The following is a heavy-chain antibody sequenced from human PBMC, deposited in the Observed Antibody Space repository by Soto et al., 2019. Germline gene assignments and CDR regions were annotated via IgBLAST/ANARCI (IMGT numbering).Heavy chain of an antibody. V-gene: IGHV3-23*01. J-gene: IGHJ4*02. D-gene: IGHD6-19*01. Sequence: EVQLLESGGGLVQPGGSLRLFCAASGFTFSNYAMTWVRQAPGKGLEWVSTLTSGGGSYYGDTVRGRFTISRDNSKSTLYLQMNSLRAEDTAVYYCARSDKCNSHSSGWATRFDCWGQGTRVTVSS. CDR1: GFTFSNYA. CDR3: ARSDKCNSHSSGWATRFDC. CDR2: LTSGGGS.